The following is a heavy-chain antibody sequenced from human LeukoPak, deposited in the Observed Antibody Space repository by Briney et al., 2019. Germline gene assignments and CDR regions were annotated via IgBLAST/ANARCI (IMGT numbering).Heavy chain of an antibody. Sequence: GGSLRPSCAASGFTFSNYWMHWVRQTPGKGLEWVANIKQDGSVKYYVDSVKGRFTISRDNAKNSLYLQMNSLRAEDTAVYYCAVISDVDYWGQGTLVTVSS. V-gene: IGHV3-7*01. CDR1: GFTFSNYW. CDR3: AVISDVDY. D-gene: IGHD3-16*02. J-gene: IGHJ4*02. CDR2: IKQDGSVK.